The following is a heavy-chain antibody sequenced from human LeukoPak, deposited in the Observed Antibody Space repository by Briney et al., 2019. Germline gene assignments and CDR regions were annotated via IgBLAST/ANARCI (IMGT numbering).Heavy chain of an antibody. CDR1: GFTFDDYA. Sequence: SLRLSCAASGFTFDDYAMHWVRQVPGKGLEWVSGISWNSGSIGYADSVKGRFTISRDNAKNSLCLQMNSLRAEDMALYYCAKSKTVTTEFDHWGQGTLVTVSS. J-gene: IGHJ4*02. V-gene: IGHV3-9*03. CDR3: AKSKTVTTEFDH. D-gene: IGHD4-17*01. CDR2: ISWNSGSI.